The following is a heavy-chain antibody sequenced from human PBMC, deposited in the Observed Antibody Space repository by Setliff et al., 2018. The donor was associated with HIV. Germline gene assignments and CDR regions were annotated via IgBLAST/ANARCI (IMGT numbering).Heavy chain of an antibody. CDR1: GFTFSDYY. CDR3: AGVPTGTTSAFDY. D-gene: IGHD1-7*01. Sequence: PGGSLRLSCAASGFTFSDYYMSWIRQAPGKGLEWVSYISTGGSFIYYADSVKGRFTISRDNAKNSLYLQMNSLRAEDTAVYYCAGVPTGTTSAFDYWGQGTLVTVSS. CDR2: ISTGGSFI. J-gene: IGHJ4*02. V-gene: IGHV3-11*04.